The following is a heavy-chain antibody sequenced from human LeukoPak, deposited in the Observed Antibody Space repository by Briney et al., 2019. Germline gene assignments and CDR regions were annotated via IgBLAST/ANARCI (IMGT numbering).Heavy chain of an antibody. CDR1: GFTFTSYS. V-gene: IGHV3-23*01. Sequence: GGSLRLSCAASGFTFTSYSMNWVRQAPGKGLEWVSTISGGGGGTYYADSVKGRFTTSTDNSKNTLYLQVNSLRAEDTAVYYCAKGGKWDVTPFDYWGQGTLVTVSS. CDR3: AKGGKWDVTPFDY. D-gene: IGHD1-26*01. CDR2: ISGGGGGT. J-gene: IGHJ4*02.